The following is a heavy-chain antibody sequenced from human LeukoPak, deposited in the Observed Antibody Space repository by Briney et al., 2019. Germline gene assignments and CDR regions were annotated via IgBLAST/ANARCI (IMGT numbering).Heavy chain of an antibody. Sequence: SETLSLTCTVSGGSISSYYWGWIRQPPGKGLEWIGYIYYSGSTNYNPSLKSRVTISVDTSKNQFSLKLSSVTAADTAVYYCARGSGYYFGHFDYWGQGTLVTVSS. CDR1: GGSISSYY. V-gene: IGHV4-59*01. CDR2: IYYSGST. D-gene: IGHD3-22*01. CDR3: ARGSGYYFGHFDY. J-gene: IGHJ4*02.